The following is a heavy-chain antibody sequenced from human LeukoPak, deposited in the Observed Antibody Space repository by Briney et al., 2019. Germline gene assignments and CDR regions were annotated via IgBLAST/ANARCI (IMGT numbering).Heavy chain of an antibody. J-gene: IGHJ4*02. V-gene: IGHV3-73*01. CDR2: IRSKANSYAT. D-gene: IGHD3-22*01. CDR1: GFTFSGSA. CDR3: ARDVYDSSGFHLPFDY. Sequence: GGSLRLSCAASGFTFSGSAMHWVRQASGKGLEWVGRIRSKANSYATAYAASVKGRFTISRDDSKNTAYLQMNSLRAEDTAVYYCARDVYDSSGFHLPFDYWGQGTLVTVSS.